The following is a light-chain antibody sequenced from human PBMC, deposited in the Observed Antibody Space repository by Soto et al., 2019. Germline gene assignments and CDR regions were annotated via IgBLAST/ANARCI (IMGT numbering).Light chain of an antibody. J-gene: IGLJ1*01. V-gene: IGLV2-14*03. CDR2: DVS. Sequence: QSALTQPASVFGSPGQPITISCTGTSLDVGGSHYVSWYQQHPGNPPQLIIYDVSDRPSGVSDRFSGSKSGHTASLTISGLQAEDEADYYCNSYISSSTYVFGTGTKLTVL. CDR1: SLDVGGSHY. CDR3: NSYISSSTYV.